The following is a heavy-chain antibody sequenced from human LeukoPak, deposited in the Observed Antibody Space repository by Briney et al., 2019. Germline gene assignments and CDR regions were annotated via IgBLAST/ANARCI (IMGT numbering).Heavy chain of an antibody. CDR3: ARRKSRLIIAARPGPFDY. CDR1: GDSISSGAYY. J-gene: IGHJ4*02. Sequence: PSETLSLTCTVSGDSISSGAYYWDWIRQPPGKGLEWIGEINHSGSTNYNPSLKSRVTISVDTSKNQFSLKLSSVTAADTAVYYCARRKSRLIIAARPGPFDYWGQGTLVTVSS. V-gene: IGHV4-39*07. D-gene: IGHD6-6*01. CDR2: INHSGST.